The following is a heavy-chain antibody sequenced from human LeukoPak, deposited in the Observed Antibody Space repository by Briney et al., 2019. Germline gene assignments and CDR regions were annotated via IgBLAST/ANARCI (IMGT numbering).Heavy chain of an antibody. D-gene: IGHD3-22*01. CDR3: ARGEYYYDSSGYDLNY. V-gene: IGHV4-4*07. CDR1: GGSISSYY. Sequence: SETLSLTCTVSGGSISSYYWSWIRQPAGKGLEWIGRIYTSGSTNYNPSLKSRVTMSVGTSKNQFSLKLSSVTAADTAVYYCARGEYYYDSSGYDLNYWGQGTLVTVSS. J-gene: IGHJ4*02. CDR2: IYTSGST.